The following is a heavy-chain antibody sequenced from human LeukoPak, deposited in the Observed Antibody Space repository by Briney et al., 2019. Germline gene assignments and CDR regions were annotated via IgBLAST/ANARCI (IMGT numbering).Heavy chain of an antibody. J-gene: IGHJ6*03. CDR3: ARGWSGSYYSHYYYYMDV. D-gene: IGHD1-26*01. V-gene: IGHV1-2*02. Sequence: GASVKVSCKASGYTFTGYYMHWVGQAPGQGLEWMGWINPNSGGTNYAQKFQGRVTMTRDTSISTAYMELSRLRSDDTAVYYCARGWSGSYYSHYYYYMDVWGKGTTVTVSS. CDR1: GYTFTGYY. CDR2: INPNSGGT.